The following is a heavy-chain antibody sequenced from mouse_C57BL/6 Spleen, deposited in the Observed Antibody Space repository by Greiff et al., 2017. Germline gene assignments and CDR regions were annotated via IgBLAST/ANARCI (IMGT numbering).Heavy chain of an antibody. D-gene: IGHD2-5*01. CDR1: GFTFSDFY. Sequence: EVKLVESGGGLVQSGRSLRLSCATSGFTFSDFYMEWVRQAPGKGLEWIAASRNKANDYTTAYSASVKGRFIVSRDTSQSILYLQMNALRAEDTAIYYCARDAGSKNYYAMYYWGQGTSVTVSS. J-gene: IGHJ4*01. CDR2: SRNKANDYTT. CDR3: ARDAGSKNYYAMYY. V-gene: IGHV7-1*01.